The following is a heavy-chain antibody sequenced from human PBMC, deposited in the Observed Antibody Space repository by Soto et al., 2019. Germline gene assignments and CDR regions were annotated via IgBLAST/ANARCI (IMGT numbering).Heavy chain of an antibody. J-gene: IGHJ5*02. CDR2: ISSSGDNT. D-gene: IGHD4-17*01. CDR3: AKDRDYADYRPAS. V-gene: IGHV3-23*01. CDR1: GFTFSKYA. Sequence: DVQVLESGGGLVQPGGSLGLSCAASGFTFSKYAMSWARQAPGKGLEWVSGISSSGDNTYYADSVRGRFTISRDNSKNILYLQMHSLRAEDTAVYYCAKDRDYADYRPASWGQGTLVTVSS.